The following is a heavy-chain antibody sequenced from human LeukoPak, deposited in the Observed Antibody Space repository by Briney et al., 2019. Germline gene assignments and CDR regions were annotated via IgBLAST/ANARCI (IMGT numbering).Heavy chain of an antibody. CDR1: GGTFSSYA. D-gene: IGHD1-7*01. CDR2: IIPIFGTA. CDR3: ARDGGKGIAGTTHDY. V-gene: IGHV1-69*01. Sequence: GSSVKVSCKASGGTFSSYAISWVRQAPGQGLEWMGGIIPIFGTANYAQKFQGRVTITADESTSTAYMELSSLRSEDTAVYYCARDGGKGIAGTTHDYWGQGTLVTVSS. J-gene: IGHJ4*02.